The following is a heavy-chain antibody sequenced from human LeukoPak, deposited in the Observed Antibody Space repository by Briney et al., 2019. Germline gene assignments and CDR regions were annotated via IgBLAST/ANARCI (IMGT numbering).Heavy chain of an antibody. CDR3: ARDPYYYDSSCPPDY. V-gene: IGHV1-46*01. D-gene: IGHD3-22*01. Sequence: ASGKVSCKASGYTFTSYYMHWVRQAPGQGLEWMGIINPNGGSTSDAQKFQGRVTMTRDTSTSTSYMELRSLRSEDTAVYYCARDPYYYDSSCPPDYWGQGTLVTVSS. CDR1: GYTFTSYY. CDR2: INPNGGST. J-gene: IGHJ4*02.